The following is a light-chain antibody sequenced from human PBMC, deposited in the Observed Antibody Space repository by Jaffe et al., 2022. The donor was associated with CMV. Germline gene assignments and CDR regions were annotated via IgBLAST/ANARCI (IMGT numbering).Light chain of an antibody. CDR2: DAS. CDR3: QQRGNWPLT. CDR1: QGVSSY. Sequence: EIVLTQSPATLSLSPGERATLSCRASQGVSSYLAWYQQKAGQAPRLLIFDASKRATGIPARFSGSGSATDFTLTISSLEPEDSAIYYCQQRGNWPLTFGGGTKVELK. J-gene: IGKJ4*01. V-gene: IGKV3-11*01.